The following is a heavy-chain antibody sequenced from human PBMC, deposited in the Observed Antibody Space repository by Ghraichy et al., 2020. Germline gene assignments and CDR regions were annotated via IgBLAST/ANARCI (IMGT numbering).Heavy chain of an antibody. Sequence: SETLSLTCAVYGGSFSGYYWSWIRQPPGKGLEWIGEINHSGSTNYNPSLKSRVTISVDTSKNQFSLKLSSVTAADTAVYYCARGWEMATIRFYYFDYWGQGTLVTVSS. CDR3: ARGWEMATIRFYYFDY. CDR1: GGSFSGYY. J-gene: IGHJ4*02. D-gene: IGHD5-24*01. V-gene: IGHV4-34*01. CDR2: INHSGST.